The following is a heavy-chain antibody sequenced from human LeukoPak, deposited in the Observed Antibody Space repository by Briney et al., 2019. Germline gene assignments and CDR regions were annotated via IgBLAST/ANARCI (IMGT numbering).Heavy chain of an antibody. J-gene: IGHJ6*02. CDR3: ALGHHGDYYGMDV. CDR2: INPSGGST. D-gene: IGHD2-21*01. Sequence: GASVKVSCKASGYTFTSYYMHWVRQAPGQGLEWMGIINPSGGSTSYAQKFQGRVTMTRDTSTSTVYMELSSLRSEDTAVHYCALGHHGDYYGMDVWGQGTTVTVSS. V-gene: IGHV1-46*01. CDR1: GYTFTSYY.